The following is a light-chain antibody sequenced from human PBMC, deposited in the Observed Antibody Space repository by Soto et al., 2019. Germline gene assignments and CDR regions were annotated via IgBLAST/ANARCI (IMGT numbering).Light chain of an antibody. CDR2: LNSDGSH. Sequence: QLVLTQSPSASASLGASVKLTCTLSSGHSSYAIAWHQQQPDKGPRYLMKLNSDGSHSKGDGIPDRFSGSSSGAERYLTISSLQSEDEADYYCQTWGTGIHWVFGGGTKLTVL. CDR1: SGHSSYA. J-gene: IGLJ3*02. CDR3: QTWGTGIHWV. V-gene: IGLV4-69*01.